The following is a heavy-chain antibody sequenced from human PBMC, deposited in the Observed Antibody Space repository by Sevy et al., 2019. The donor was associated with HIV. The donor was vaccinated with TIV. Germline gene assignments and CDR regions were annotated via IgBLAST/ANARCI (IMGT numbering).Heavy chain of an antibody. Sequence: GGSLRLSCAASGFTFSSYAMSWVRQAPGKGLEWVSAISCRGGGTYYADSVKGRFTISRDNSKNTLYLQLNSLRAEDTDVDVYSKAPARNLGVVTDFDDWGQGTMVTVSS. D-gene: IGHD3-3*01. CDR3: SKAPARNLGVVTDFDD. V-gene: IGHV3-23*01. CDR2: ISCRGGGT. J-gene: IGHJ4*02. CDR1: GFTFSSYA.